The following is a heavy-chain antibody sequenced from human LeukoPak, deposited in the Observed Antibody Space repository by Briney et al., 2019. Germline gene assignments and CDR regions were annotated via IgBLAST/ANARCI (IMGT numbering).Heavy chain of an antibody. V-gene: IGHV4-39*02. J-gene: IGHJ4*02. CDR1: GGSISSSSYY. CDR2: IYYSGST. CDR3: ARDPDYGGNTYLDY. D-gene: IGHD4-23*01. Sequence: SETLSLTCTVSGGSISSSSYYWGWIRQPPGKGLEWIGSIYYSGSTYYNPSLKSRVTISVDTSKNQFSLKLSSVTAADTAVYYCARDPDYGGNTYLDYWGQGTLVTVSS.